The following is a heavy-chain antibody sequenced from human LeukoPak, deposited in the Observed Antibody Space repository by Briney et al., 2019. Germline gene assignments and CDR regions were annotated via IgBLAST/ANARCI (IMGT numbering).Heavy chain of an antibody. CDR1: GYSFTSDW. CDR3: ATYYYYDSSGYYYGAFDI. Sequence: GESLKISCNGSGYSFTSDWIGLGRQMPGKGLEWMGIIYPGDSDTRYSPSFQGQVTISADKSISTAYLQWSSLKASDTAMYYCATYYYYDSSGYYYGAFDIWDQGTMVTVSS. V-gene: IGHV5-51*01. CDR2: IYPGDSDT. D-gene: IGHD3-22*01. J-gene: IGHJ3*02.